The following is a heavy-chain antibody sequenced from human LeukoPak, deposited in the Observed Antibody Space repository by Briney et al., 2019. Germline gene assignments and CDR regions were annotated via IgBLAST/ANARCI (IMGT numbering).Heavy chain of an antibody. D-gene: IGHD6-13*01. V-gene: IGHV3-53*01. Sequence: GGSLRLSCAASGFTVSSNYMSWVRQAPGKGLEWVSVIYSGGSTYYADSVKGRFTISGDNSKNTLYLQMNSLRAEDTAVYYCAKDSLRIAAAGPPDYWGQGTLVTVSS. CDR3: AKDSLRIAAAGPPDY. J-gene: IGHJ4*02. CDR1: GFTVSSNY. CDR2: IYSGGST.